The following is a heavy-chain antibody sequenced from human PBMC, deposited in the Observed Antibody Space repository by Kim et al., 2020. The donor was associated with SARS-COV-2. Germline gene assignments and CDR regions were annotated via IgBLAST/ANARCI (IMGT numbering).Heavy chain of an antibody. CDR2: ISYDGSNK. CDR3: AKDYSSGWEDY. CDR1: GFTFSSYG. D-gene: IGHD6-19*01. J-gene: IGHJ4*02. V-gene: IGHV3-30*18. Sequence: GGSLRLSCAASGFTFSSYGMHWVRQAPGKGLEWVAVISYDGSNKYYVDSVKGRFTISRDNSKNTLYLQMNSLRAEDTAVYYCAKDYSSGWEDYWGQGTLVTVSS.